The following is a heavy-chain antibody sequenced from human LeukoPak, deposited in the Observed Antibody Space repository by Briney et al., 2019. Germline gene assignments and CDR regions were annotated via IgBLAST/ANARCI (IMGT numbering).Heavy chain of an antibody. CDR1: GFTFSDYY. CDR3: TRSCTGTRLYYFDY. CDR2: TRKKANSYTT. D-gene: IGHD1/OR15-1a*01. V-gene: IGHV3-72*01. Sequence: PGGSLRLSCTASGFTFSDYYMDWVRQAPGKGLEWVGRTRKKANSYTTEYAASVKGRFTISRDDSKNLLYLQMNSLTTDDTAVYYCTRSCTGTRLYYFDYWGQGTLVTASS. J-gene: IGHJ4*02.